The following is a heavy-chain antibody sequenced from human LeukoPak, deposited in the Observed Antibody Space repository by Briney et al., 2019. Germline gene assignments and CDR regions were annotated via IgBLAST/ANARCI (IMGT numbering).Heavy chain of an antibody. CDR2: IGTAGDT. CDR3: ARGYCSSTGCPWDYYYGMDV. V-gene: IGHV3-13*01. J-gene: IGHJ6*02. CDR1: GFTFSSYD. Sequence: GGSLRLSCAASGFTFSSYDMHWVRQATGKGLEWVSAIGTAGDTYYPGSVKGRFTISRENAKNSLYLQMNSLRAGDTAVYYCARGYCSSTGCPWDYYYGMDVWGQGTTVTVSS. D-gene: IGHD2-2*01.